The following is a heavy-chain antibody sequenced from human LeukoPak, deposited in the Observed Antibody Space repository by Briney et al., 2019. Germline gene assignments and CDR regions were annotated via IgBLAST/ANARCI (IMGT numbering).Heavy chain of an antibody. V-gene: IGHV3-23*01. CDR3: AKPYYDILTGYQSHFDY. D-gene: IGHD3-9*01. CDR2: ISGSGVST. Sequence: GGSLRLSCAASGFTFSSYAMGWVRQAPGKGLEWVSAISGSGVSTYYADSVKGRFTISRDNSENTLYLQMNSLRVEDTAVYYCAKPYYDILTGYQSHFDYWGQGTLVTVSS. CDR1: GFTFSSYA. J-gene: IGHJ4*02.